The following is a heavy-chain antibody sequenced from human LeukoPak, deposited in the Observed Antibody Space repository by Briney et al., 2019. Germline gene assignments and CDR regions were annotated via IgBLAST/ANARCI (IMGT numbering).Heavy chain of an antibody. V-gene: IGHV4-59*01. CDR1: GGSISSYY. J-gene: IGHJ2*01. CDR2: IYYSGST. D-gene: IGHD1-26*01. Sequence: SETLSLTCTVSGGSISSYYWSWIRQPPGKGLEWIGYIYYSGSTKYNPSLKSRVTISEDTSKNQFSLKLSSVTAADTAVYYCARDLRELPTYWYFDLWGRGTLVTVSS. CDR3: ARDLRELPTYWYFDL.